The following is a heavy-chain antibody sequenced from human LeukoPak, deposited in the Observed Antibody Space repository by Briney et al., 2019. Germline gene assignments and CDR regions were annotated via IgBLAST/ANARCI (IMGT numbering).Heavy chain of an antibody. CDR2: IYTSGST. Sequence: SETLSLTCTVSGGSISSYYWSWIRQPAGKGLEWIGRIYTSGSTNYNPSLKSRVTMSVDTSKNQFSLKLSSVTAADTAVYYCARVVVLPSYYYMDVWGKGTTVTVSS. J-gene: IGHJ6*03. CDR1: GGSISSYY. V-gene: IGHV4-4*07. CDR3: ARVVVLPSYYYMDV.